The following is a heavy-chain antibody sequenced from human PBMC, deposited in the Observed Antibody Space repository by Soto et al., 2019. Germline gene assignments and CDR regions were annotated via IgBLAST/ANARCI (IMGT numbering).Heavy chain of an antibody. J-gene: IGHJ5*02. D-gene: IGHD2-2*01. Sequence: SDTLALTCTVYGDSICSSTSYYWCWIRQPPGKGLEWIGYIYYRGYTDYSRSLKSRGIISLDRSKDQFSLRLTSVPAAYTALFCCARYCSSCNRSVGRLDPWSEATLVPVCS. V-gene: IGHV4-61*05. CDR3: ARYCSSCNRSVGRLDP. CDR1: GDSICSSTSYY. CDR2: IYYRGYT.